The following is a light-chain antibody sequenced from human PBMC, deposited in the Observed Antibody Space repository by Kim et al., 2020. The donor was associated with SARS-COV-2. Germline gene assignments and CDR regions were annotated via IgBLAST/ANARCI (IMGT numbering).Light chain of an antibody. CDR3: QAWDSTTVI. CDR2: EDT. CDR1: KLGDKY. Sequence: SYELTQPPSVSVSPGQTASITCSGDKLGDKYVCWYQQKPGQSPVLVIYEDTQRPSGIPERFSGSKSGDTATLTIGGTQAMDEADYYCQAWDSTTVIFGGGTQLTVL. V-gene: IGLV3-1*01. J-gene: IGLJ2*01.